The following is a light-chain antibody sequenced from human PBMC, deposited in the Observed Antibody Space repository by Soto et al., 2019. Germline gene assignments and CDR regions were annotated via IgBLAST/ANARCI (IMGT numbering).Light chain of an antibody. CDR1: QRIGLA. V-gene: IGKV3D-15*01. CDR2: DAS. CDR3: QEYYNWPPIT. J-gene: IGKJ5*01. Sequence: EIVLPQSPATLSLSPGEGSTLSGRASQRIGLAIAWYQHNPGQAPRLLSFDASQRATGIPARFSGSGSGTEFTLTIRSLQSEDLAVYDCQEYYNWPPITFRQGKRLEIK.